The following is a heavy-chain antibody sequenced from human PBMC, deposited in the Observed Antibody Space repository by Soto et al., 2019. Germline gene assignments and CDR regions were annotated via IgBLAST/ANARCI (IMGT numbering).Heavy chain of an antibody. CDR2: MNPNSGDT. V-gene: IGHV1-8*01. CDR3: ARGPGSSDWRFSYYYMDV. D-gene: IGHD6-19*01. CDR1: FTSYD. J-gene: IGHJ6*02. Sequence: QVQLVQSGAEVKKPGASVKVSCTFTSYDINWVRQAPGQGLEWMAWMNPNSGDTRYAQKLQGRVTRTRNTSSCTSYMGLSSLRSEDTAVYYCARGPGSSDWRFSYYYMDVWGQGTTVTVSS.